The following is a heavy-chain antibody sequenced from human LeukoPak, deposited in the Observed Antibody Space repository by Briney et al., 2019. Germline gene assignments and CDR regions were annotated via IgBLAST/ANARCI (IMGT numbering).Heavy chain of an antibody. J-gene: IGHJ4*02. CDR3: AREDSAVAGSGPIDY. D-gene: IGHD6-19*01. CDR1: GGSVSSGSYY. V-gene: IGHV4-61*01. Sequence: SETLSLTCTVSGGSVSSGSYYWSWIRQPPGKGLEWIGYIYYSGSTNYNPSLKSRVTISVDTSKNQFSLKLSSVTAADTAVYYCAREDSAVAGSGPIDYWGQGTLVTVSS. CDR2: IYYSGST.